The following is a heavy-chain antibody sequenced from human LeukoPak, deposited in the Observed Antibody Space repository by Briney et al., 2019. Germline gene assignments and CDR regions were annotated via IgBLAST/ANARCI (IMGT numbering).Heavy chain of an antibody. J-gene: IGHJ4*02. V-gene: IGHV4-59*01. CDR3: ARAAYSGSYHSDY. CDR1: GGSISTYY. Sequence: SETLSLTCTVSGGSISTYYWNWIRQPPGKGLEWIGYIYYSGSTNYNPSLKSRVTISVDTSKNQFSLKLSSVTAADTAVYYCARAAYSGSYHSDYWGQGTLVTVSS. CDR2: IYYSGST. D-gene: IGHD1-26*01.